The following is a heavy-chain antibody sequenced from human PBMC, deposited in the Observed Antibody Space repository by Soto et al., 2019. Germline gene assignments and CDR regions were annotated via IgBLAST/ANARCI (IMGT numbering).Heavy chain of an antibody. D-gene: IGHD6-6*01. CDR2: INHSGST. Sequence: SETLSLTCAVYGGSFSGYYWSWIRQPPGKGLEWIGEINHSGSTNYNPSLKSRVTISVDTSKSQFSLKLSSVTAADTAVYYCARASPSYSSSSAPGGGYYGMDVWGQGTTVTVSS. V-gene: IGHV4-34*01. CDR1: GGSFSGYY. CDR3: ARASPSYSSSSAPGGGYYGMDV. J-gene: IGHJ6*02.